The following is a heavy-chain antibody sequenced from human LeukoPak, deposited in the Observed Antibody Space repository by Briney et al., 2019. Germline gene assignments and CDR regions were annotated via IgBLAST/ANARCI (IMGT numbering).Heavy chain of an antibody. D-gene: IGHD1-26*01. Sequence: PGGSLRLSCAASGFTFTNYWMSWVRQAPGKGLEWVAMIREDGGDIYYVGSVKGRFTISRDNTKNSLYLQMNSLRAEDKAMYYCVKDRGSGSSQTHEFFEHWGQGTLVTVSS. V-gene: IGHV3-7*01. CDR1: GFTFTNYW. J-gene: IGHJ1*01. CDR2: IREDGGDI. CDR3: VKDRGSGSSQTHEFFEH.